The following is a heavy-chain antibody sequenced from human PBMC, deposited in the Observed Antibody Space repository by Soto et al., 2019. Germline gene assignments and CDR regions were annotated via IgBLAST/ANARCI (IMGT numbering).Heavy chain of an antibody. V-gene: IGHV4-39*01. D-gene: IGHD6-13*01. CDR2: IYYSGST. J-gene: IGHJ6*03. Sequence: SETLSLTCTVSGGSISSYYWGWIRQPPGKGLEWIGSIYYSGSTYYNPSLKSRVTISVDTSKNQFSLKLSSVTAADTAVYYCARQIGAAAAPPYYMDVWGKGTTVTSP. CDR3: ARQIGAAAAPPYYMDV. CDR1: GGSISSYY.